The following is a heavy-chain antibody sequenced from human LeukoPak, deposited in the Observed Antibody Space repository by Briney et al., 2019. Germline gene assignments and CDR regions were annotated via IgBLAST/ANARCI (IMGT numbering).Heavy chain of an antibody. CDR1: GGSISSSSYY. D-gene: IGHD3-3*01. CDR2: IYYSGST. CDR3: ASPRALYYDFWSGPWYFDY. V-gene: IGHV4-39*01. J-gene: IGHJ4*02. Sequence: SETLSLTCTVSGGSISSSSYYWGWIRQPPGKGLEWIGSIYYSGSTYYNPSLKSRVTISVDTSKNQFSLKLSSVTAADTAVYYCASPRALYYDFWSGPWYFDYWGQGTLVTVSS.